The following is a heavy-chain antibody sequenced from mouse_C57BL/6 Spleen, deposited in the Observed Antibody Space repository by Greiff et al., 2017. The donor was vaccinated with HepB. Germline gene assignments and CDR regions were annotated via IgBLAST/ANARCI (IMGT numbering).Heavy chain of an antibody. J-gene: IGHJ3*01. V-gene: IGHV1-64*01. D-gene: IGHD1-1*01. Sequence: VQLQQPGAELVKPGASVKLSCKASGYTFTSYWMHWVKQRPGQGLEWIGMIHPNSGSTNYNEKFKSKATLTVDKSSSTAYMQLSSLTSEDSAVYYCACPYYGSSGWFAYWGQGTLVTVSA. CDR2: IHPNSGST. CDR3: ACPYYGSSGWFAY. CDR1: GYTFTSYW.